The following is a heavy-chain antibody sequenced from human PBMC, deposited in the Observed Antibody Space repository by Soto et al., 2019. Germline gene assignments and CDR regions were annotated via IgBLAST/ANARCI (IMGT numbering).Heavy chain of an antibody. J-gene: IGHJ6*03. V-gene: IGHV4-39*01. Sequence: SETLSLTCTVSGGSISSSSYYWGWIRQPPGKGLEWIGSIYYSGSTYYNPSLKSRVTISVDTSKNQFSLKLSSVTAADTAVYYCARPEREMRYPHYYYYMDVWGKGTTVTVSS. D-gene: IGHD1-26*01. CDR3: ARPEREMRYPHYYYYMDV. CDR2: IYYSGST. CDR1: GGSISSSSYY.